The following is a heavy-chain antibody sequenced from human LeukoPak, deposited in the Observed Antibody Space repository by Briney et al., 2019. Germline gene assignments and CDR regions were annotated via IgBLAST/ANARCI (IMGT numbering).Heavy chain of an antibody. D-gene: IGHD3-16*01. V-gene: IGHV4-59*01. CDR1: SDSISSYY. J-gene: IGHJ4*02. CDR3: ARYSDYFYYFDY. CDR2: IYYSGST. Sequence: SETLSLTCSVSSDSISSYYWSWIRQPPGKGLEWIGYIYYSGSTNYNPSLKSRVTISLDRSKNQFSLKLSSVTAAETAVYYCARYSDYFYYFDYWGQGTLVTVSS.